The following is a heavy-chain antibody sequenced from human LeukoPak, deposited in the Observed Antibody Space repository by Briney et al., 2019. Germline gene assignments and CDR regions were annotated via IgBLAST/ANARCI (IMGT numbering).Heavy chain of an antibody. CDR2: ITLSGGST. D-gene: IGHD2-2*01. J-gene: IGHJ6*03. V-gene: IGHV3-23*01. CDR1: GFTFSSYD. CDR3: AKRGNPAVGHHYLDV. Sequence: PGGSLRLSCAASGFTFSSYDMSWVRQAPGKGLEWVSSITLSGGSTFYADSVKGRFTISRDNSKNTLYLQMNSLGAEDTAVYYCAKRGNPAVGHHYLDVWGEGTTVSVSS.